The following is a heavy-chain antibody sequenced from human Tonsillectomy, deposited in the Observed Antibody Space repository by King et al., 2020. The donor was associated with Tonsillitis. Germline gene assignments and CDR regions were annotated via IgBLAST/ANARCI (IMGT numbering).Heavy chain of an antibody. J-gene: IGHJ4*02. CDR3: ARGPHYSSSWYDY. CDR1: GFTFSNYW. Sequence: VQLVESGGGLVQPGGSLRLFCAASGFTFSNYWMHWVRQAPGKGLVWVSRINGDLSSTAYADSVRGRFTISRDNAKNTLYLQVHSMRAEDTAVYYCARGPHYSSSWYDYWGQGTLVTVSS. CDR2: INGDLSST. D-gene: IGHD6-13*01. V-gene: IGHV3-74*01.